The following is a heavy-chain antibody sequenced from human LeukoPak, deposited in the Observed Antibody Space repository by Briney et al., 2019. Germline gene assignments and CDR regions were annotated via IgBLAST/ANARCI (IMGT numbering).Heavy chain of an antibody. CDR1: GGSISSYY. Sequence: SETLPLTCTVSGGSISSYYWSWIRQPPGKGLEWIGYIYYSGSTNYNPSLKSRVTISVDTSKNQFSLKLSSVTAADTAVYYCARCPLLYDSSGYANYYYYYMDVWGKGTTVTVSS. CDR2: IYYSGST. J-gene: IGHJ6*03. CDR3: ARCPLLYDSSGYANYYYYYMDV. V-gene: IGHV4-59*01. D-gene: IGHD3-22*01.